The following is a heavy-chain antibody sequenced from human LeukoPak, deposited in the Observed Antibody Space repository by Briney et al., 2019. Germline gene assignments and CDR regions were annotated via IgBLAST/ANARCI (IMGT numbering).Heavy chain of an antibody. J-gene: IGHJ3*02. CDR3: AKVTTKGSAAFDI. V-gene: IGHV1-2*02. D-gene: IGHD4-17*01. CDR2: INPNSGGT. CDR1: GYTFTGYY. Sequence: ASVKVSCKASGYTFTGYYMHWVRQAPGQGLEWMGWINPNSGGTNYAQKFQGRATMTRDTSISTAYMELSRLRSDDTAVYYCAKVTTKGSAAFDIWGQGTMVTVSS.